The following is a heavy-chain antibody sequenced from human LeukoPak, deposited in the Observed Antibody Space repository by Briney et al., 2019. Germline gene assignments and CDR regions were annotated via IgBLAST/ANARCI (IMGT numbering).Heavy chain of an antibody. D-gene: IGHD5-18*01. CDR3: SRGPIHLWLHNGMDV. J-gene: IGHJ6*02. Sequence: PGGSLRLSCTASGFTFGDHAMSWVRQAPGKGLEWVAFIRSKAYRGTTEYAASVKGRFTISRDDSNSIAYLQMNSLKTEDTAVYYCSRGPIHLWLHNGMDVWGQGTTVTVSS. CDR1: GFTFGDHA. CDR2: IRSKAYRGTT. V-gene: IGHV3-49*04.